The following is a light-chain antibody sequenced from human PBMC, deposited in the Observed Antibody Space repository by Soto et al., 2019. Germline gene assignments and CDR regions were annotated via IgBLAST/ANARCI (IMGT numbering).Light chain of an antibody. V-gene: IGKV3-20*01. Sequence: EIVLTQYPGTLSLSPGERATLSCRASQSVRSVYLAWYQQKPGQSPRLLIYGASTRATGIPDRFSGSGSGTDFTLTISRLEAADFAVYYCQQYDSSPRTFGQGTKVDIK. CDR1: QSVRSVY. CDR3: QQYDSSPRT. J-gene: IGKJ1*01. CDR2: GAS.